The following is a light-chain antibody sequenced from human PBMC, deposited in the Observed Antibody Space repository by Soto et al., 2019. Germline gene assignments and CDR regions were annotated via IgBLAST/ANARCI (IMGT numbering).Light chain of an antibody. V-gene: IGKV3-20*01. CDR3: QQYGNSPIT. Sequence: EIVLTQSPATLSLSPGERATLSCRASQSVSSYLAWYQQKTGQAPRLLIYDASNRATGIPDRFSGSGSGTDFALTISRLEPEDFAVFYCQQYGNSPITFGQGTRLEIK. CDR2: DAS. CDR1: QSVSSY. J-gene: IGKJ5*01.